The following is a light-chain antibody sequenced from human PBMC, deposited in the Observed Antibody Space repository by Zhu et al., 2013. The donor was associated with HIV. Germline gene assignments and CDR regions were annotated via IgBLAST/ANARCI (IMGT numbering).Light chain of an antibody. CDR1: HSNIGADFD. V-gene: IGLV1-40*01. CDR2: GNR. Sequence: QSVLTQPPSVSGSPGQRVTISCTGSHSNIGADFDVHWYQQVPGRAPKLLIFGNRNRPSGVPDRFSASKSGTSASLAISGLRSEDEADYYCAAWDDSLSGHVVFGGGTKLTVL. CDR3: AAWDDSLSGHVV. J-gene: IGLJ2*01.